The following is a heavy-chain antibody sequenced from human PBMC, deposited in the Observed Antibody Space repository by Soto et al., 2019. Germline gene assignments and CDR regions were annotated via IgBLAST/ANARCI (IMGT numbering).Heavy chain of an antibody. J-gene: IGHJ4*02. CDR1: GGTFRSYT. Sequence: RPPVKVSCKASGGTFRSYTISWVRQAPGQGLEWMGWINAGNGNTKYSQKFQGRVTITRDTSASTAYMELSSLRSEDTAVYYCARGITLPTPLDYWGQGTLVTVSS. D-gene: IGHD1-20*01. CDR2: INAGNGNT. CDR3: ARGITLPTPLDY. V-gene: IGHV1-3*01.